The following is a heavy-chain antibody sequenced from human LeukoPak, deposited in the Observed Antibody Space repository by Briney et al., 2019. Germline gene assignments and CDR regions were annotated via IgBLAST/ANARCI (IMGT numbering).Heavy chain of an antibody. V-gene: IGHV3-33*08. D-gene: IGHD6-13*01. CDR1: GFTFSSYG. Sequence: PGGSLRLSCAASGFTFSSYGMHWVRQAPGKGLEWVAAIWYDGSNKYYADSVKGRFTISRDNSKNTLYLQMNSLRAEDTAVYYCARDTQQLGGLDYWGQGTLVTVSS. CDR2: IWYDGSNK. J-gene: IGHJ4*02. CDR3: ARDTQQLGGLDY.